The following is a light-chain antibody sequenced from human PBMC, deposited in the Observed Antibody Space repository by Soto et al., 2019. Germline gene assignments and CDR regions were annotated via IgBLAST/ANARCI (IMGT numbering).Light chain of an antibody. J-gene: IGKJ4*01. Sequence: DIQMTQSPSSLSASVGDRVTTTCRASQSISSYLSWYQRRPGKAPHLLIYGASTLQSGVPSRFGGSGSGTDFTLTISSLQPEDFATYYCQQGYSTPPTFGGGTKVEIK. CDR1: QSISSY. V-gene: IGKV1-39*01. CDR3: QQGYSTPPT. CDR2: GAS.